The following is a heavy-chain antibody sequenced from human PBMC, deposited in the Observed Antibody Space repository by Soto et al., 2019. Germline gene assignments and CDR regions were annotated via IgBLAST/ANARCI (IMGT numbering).Heavy chain of an antibody. J-gene: IGHJ4*02. Sequence: GGSLRLSCAASGFTFSSYSMNWVRQASGKGLEWVSSISSSSSYIYYADSVKGRFTISRDNAKNSLYLQMNSLRAEDTAVYYCARDLPRRSSSSMFDYWGQGTLVTVSS. CDR1: GFTFSSYS. CDR3: ARDLPRRSSSSMFDY. CDR2: ISSSSSYI. V-gene: IGHV3-21*01. D-gene: IGHD6-6*01.